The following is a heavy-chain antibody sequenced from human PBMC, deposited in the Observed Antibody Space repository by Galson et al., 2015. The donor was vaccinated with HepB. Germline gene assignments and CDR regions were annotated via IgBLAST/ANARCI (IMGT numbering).Heavy chain of an antibody. V-gene: IGHV1-18*04. J-gene: IGHJ5*02. CDR2: ISGYSGKT. Sequence: SVKVSCKASGYALTDYGVSWVRQAPGQGLEWMGWISGYSGKTNYAQTLQGRVTMTADTSTGTAYMELRNLRSDDTAMYYCARDRPMTASWLDPWGQGTLVTVSS. D-gene: IGHD2-21*02. CDR3: ARDRPMTASWLDP. CDR1: GYALTDYG.